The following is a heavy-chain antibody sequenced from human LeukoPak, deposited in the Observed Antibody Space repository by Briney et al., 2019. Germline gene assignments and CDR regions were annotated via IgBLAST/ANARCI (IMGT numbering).Heavy chain of an antibody. D-gene: IGHD3-22*01. J-gene: IGHJ4*02. Sequence: ASVTVSCKTSGYTFTNYGISWVRQAPGQGLEWMGWVSAYNGNTNFARKLQGRVSLTTDTSTSTDSMELTSLRSDDTAVYYCARDDSYDSSGYYYYYWGQGTLVTVSS. V-gene: IGHV1-18*01. CDR1: GYTFTNYG. CDR3: ARDDSYDSSGYYYYY. CDR2: VSAYNGNT.